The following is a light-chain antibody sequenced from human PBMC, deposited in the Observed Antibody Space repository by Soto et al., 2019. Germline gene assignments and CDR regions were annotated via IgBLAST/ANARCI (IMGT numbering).Light chain of an antibody. CDR2: AAS. CDR1: QSVDNN. CDR3: QQYNDWPRT. J-gene: IGKJ1*01. Sequence: EIVMTQSPATLSVSPGERATLSCRASQSVDNNLAWYQQQPGQAPRLLVYAASTRATGLPAKYSGSGSGTEFTLTISSLQSEDFAVYCCQQYNDWPRTFGEGTKVEIK. V-gene: IGKV3-15*01.